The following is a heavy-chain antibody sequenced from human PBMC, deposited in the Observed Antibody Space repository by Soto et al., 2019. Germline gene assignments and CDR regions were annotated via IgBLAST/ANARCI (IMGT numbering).Heavy chain of an antibody. CDR3: ARQGPTVVVAITRPPYWYFVL. CDR2: IYYSGST. Sequence: SETLSLTCTVSGGSSSSYYWSWIRQPPGKGLEWIGYIYYSGSTNYNPSLKIRVTISEDTSKNELSLKLSFVPAADPAVYYCARQGPTVVVAITRPPYWYFVLWGRGPLVTVSS. V-gene: IGHV4-59*08. CDR1: GGSSSSYY. J-gene: IGHJ2*01. D-gene: IGHD3-22*01.